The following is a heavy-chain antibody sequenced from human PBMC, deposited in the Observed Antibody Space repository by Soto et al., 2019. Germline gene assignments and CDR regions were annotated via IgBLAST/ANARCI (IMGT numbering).Heavy chain of an antibody. CDR2: IVPIFGTA. CDR3: ASPTGKLDY. J-gene: IGHJ4*02. Sequence: QVQLVQSGAEVKKPGSSVKVSCRTSGGTFSNYAISWVRQAPGQGLEWMGGIVPIFGTANYAQKFQGRVTITADESTSTAYMELSSLRSDDTAVYYCASPTGKLDYWGQGTLVTVSS. D-gene: IGHD2-8*02. CDR1: GGTFSNYA. V-gene: IGHV1-69*01.